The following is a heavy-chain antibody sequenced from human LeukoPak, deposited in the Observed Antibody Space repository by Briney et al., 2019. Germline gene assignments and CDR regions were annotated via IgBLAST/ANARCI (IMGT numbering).Heavy chain of an antibody. J-gene: IGHJ3*02. V-gene: IGHV4-61*09. CDR1: AGSISSGRYY. CDR3: ARIYGPDAFDI. CDR2: VYTSGST. D-gene: IGHD3-10*01. Sequence: SETLSLTCTVSAGSISSGRYYWTWIRQPAGEGLEWIGHVYTSGSTNYNPSLKSRVTISVDSSKNQFSLKLSSVTAADTAVYYCARIYGPDAFDIWGQGTMVTVSS.